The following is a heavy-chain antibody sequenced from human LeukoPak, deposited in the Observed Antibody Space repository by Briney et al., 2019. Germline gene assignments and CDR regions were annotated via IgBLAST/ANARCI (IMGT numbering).Heavy chain of an antibody. CDR1: GGSISSYY. J-gene: IGHJ1*01. CDR2: IYYSGST. CDR3: ARDSYYYDSSGYQH. V-gene: IGHV4-59*01. D-gene: IGHD3-22*01. Sequence: SETLSLTCTASGGSISSYYWSWIRQPPGKGLEWIGDIYYSGSTNYNPSLKSRVTISVDTSKNQFSLKLSSVTAADTAVYYCARDSYYYDSSGYQHWGQGTLVTVSS.